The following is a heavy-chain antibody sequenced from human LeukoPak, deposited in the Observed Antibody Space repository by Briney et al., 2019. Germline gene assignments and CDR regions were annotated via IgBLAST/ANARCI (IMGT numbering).Heavy chain of an antibody. CDR1: GYTFTSYG. Sequence: ASVKVSCKASGYTFTSYGISWVRQAPGQGLEWMGWISAYNGNTNYAQKLQGRVTMTTDTSTSTAYMELRSLRSDDTAVYYCASTDHYYDSSGYYVDAFDIWGQGTMVTVSS. CDR3: ASTDHYYDSSGYYVDAFDI. J-gene: IGHJ3*02. D-gene: IGHD3-22*01. V-gene: IGHV1-18*01. CDR2: ISAYNGNT.